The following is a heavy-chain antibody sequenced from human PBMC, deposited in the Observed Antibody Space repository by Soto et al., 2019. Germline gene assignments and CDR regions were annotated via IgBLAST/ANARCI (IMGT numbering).Heavy chain of an antibody. V-gene: IGHV4-39*07. CDR3: ARTLRYFDWSHPFFDY. D-gene: IGHD3-9*01. J-gene: IGHJ4*02. CDR1: GGSISSSSCH. Sequence: SETLSLTCTVSGGSISSSSCHWGWIRQPPGKGLEWIGSIYYRGNTNYNPSLKSRVTISVDTSKNQFSLKLSSVTAADTAVYYCARTLRYFDWSHPFFDYWGQGTLVTVSS. CDR2: IYYRGNT.